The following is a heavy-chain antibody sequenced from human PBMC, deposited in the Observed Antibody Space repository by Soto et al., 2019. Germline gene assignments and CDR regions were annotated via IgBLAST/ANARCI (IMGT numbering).Heavy chain of an antibody. CDR2: LIPIYDAP. J-gene: IGHJ6*02. CDR1: GFTFNVYC. V-gene: IGHV1-69*06. CDR3: ARVRDPHLDHYGLDV. Sequence: SVKVSCKTSGFTFNVYCIHWVRQAPGQGLEWVGGLIPIYDAPYYAQKFQDRVTITADKSTTTVHLELSSLRSEDTAVYFCARVRDPHLDHYGLDVWGQGTTVTVSS.